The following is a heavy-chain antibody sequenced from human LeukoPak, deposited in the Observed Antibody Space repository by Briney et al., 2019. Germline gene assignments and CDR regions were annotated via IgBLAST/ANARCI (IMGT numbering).Heavy chain of an antibody. CDR3: AKDRGSSGWSLDY. V-gene: IGHV3-23*01. D-gene: IGHD6-19*01. Sequence: GGSLRLSCAASGFTFNNYAMSWVRQAPGKGLEWVSSISGSGSSTYYADSVKGRFTISRDNSKNTLYLQMNSLRAEDTAVYYCAKDRGSSGWSLDYWGQGTLVTVSS. CDR1: GFTFNNYA. J-gene: IGHJ4*02. CDR2: ISGSGSST.